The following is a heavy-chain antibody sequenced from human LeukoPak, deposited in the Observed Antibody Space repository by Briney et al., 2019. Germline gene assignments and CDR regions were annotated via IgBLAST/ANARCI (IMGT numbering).Heavy chain of an antibody. D-gene: IGHD3-10*01. Sequence: GRSLRLSCAASGFTFSNYGMTWVRQAPGKGLEWVSFISHNVVTTYYADSVKGRFSISRDNSKNALYMQMNSLRAEDTAVYYCATLAFGDTDYWGQGSLVTVSS. V-gene: IGHV3-23*01. CDR2: ISHNVVTT. J-gene: IGHJ4*02. CDR1: GFTFSNYG. CDR3: ATLAFGDTDY.